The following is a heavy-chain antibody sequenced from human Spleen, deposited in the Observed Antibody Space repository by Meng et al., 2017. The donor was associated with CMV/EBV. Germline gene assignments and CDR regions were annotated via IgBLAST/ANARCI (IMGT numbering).Heavy chain of an antibody. CDR2: ISSSSSYI. D-gene: IGHD1-26*01. V-gene: IGHV3-21*01. CDR1: GFTFSSYS. CDR3: AREVGATDYFDY. Sequence: GESLKISCAASGFTFSSYSMNWVRQAPGKGLEWVSSISSSSSYIYYADSVKGRFTISRDNAKNSLYLQMNSLRAEDTAVYYCAREVGATDYFDYWGQGTLVTVS. J-gene: IGHJ4*02.